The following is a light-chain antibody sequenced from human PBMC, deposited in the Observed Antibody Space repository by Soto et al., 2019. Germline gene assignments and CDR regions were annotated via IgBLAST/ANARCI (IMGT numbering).Light chain of an antibody. CDR3: AAWDDSLRVGV. CDR2: RNN. V-gene: IGLV1-47*01. J-gene: IGLJ3*02. Sequence: QPVLTQPPSASGTPGQRVTISCSGSSSNIGSNYVYWYQQLPGTAPKLLIYRNNQRPSGVPDRFSGSKSGTSASLAISGLRSEDEADYYCAAWDDSLRVGVFGGGTKLTVL. CDR1: SSNIGSNY.